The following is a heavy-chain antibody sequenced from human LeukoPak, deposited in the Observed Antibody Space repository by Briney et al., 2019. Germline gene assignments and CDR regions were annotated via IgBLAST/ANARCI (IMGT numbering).Heavy chain of an antibody. V-gene: IGHV4-59*08. CDR3: ARGMTTGPDP. Sequence: SETLSLTCTVSGGSISSYSWSWIRQPPGKGLEWTGYIYYSGSTNYNPSLKSRLTISVDTSKNQFSLKLNSVTAADTAVYYCARGMTTGPDPWGQGTLVTVSS. CDR2: IYYSGST. D-gene: IGHD4-17*01. J-gene: IGHJ5*02. CDR1: GGSISSYS.